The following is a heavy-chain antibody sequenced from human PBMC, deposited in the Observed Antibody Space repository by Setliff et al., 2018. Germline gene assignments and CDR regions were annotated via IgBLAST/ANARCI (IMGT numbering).Heavy chain of an antibody. D-gene: IGHD3-22*01. V-gene: IGHV4-59*08. CDR1: GDSVSRSY. CDR3: TRGYYSSGGYWATVQYYFDR. Sequence: PSETLSLTCTVSGDSVSRSYWGWMRQPPGKGLEWIGYISYSGSTTYNPSLKSRVTISVDTSKNQFSLKLDSVIVADTAVYYCTRGYYSSGGYWATVQYYFDRWGQGTLVTISS. CDR2: ISYSGST. J-gene: IGHJ4*02.